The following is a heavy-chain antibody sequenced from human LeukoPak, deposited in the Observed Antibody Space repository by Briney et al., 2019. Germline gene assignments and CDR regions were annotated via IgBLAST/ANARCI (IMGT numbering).Heavy chain of an antibody. D-gene: IGHD6-13*01. J-gene: IGHJ4*02. Sequence: PGGSLRLSCAASGFTFSSYAMHWVRQAPGKGPEWVAVISYDGSNKYYADSVKGRFTISRDNSKNTLYLQMNSLRAEDTAVYYCARAGDISAAAGNYFDYWGQGTLVTVSS. CDR2: ISYDGSNK. CDR3: ARAGDISAAAGNYFDY. CDR1: GFTFSSYA. V-gene: IGHV3-30-3*01.